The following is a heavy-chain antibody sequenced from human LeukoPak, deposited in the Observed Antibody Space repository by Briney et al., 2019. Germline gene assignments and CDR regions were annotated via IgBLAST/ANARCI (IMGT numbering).Heavy chain of an antibody. J-gene: IGHJ4*02. Sequence: GSLRLSCAASGFTFSSYAMSWVRQAPGKGLEWVSAISGSGGSTYYADSVKGRFTISRDNSKNTLYLQMNSLRAEDTAVYYCARGPGDYVWGSYRPFDYWGQGTLVTVSS. CDR1: GFTFSSYA. CDR2: ISGSGGST. V-gene: IGHV3-23*01. D-gene: IGHD3-16*02. CDR3: ARGPGDYVWGSYRPFDY.